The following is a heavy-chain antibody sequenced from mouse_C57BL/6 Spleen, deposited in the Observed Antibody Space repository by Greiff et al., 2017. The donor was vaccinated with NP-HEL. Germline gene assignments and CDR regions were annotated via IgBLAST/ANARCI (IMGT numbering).Heavy chain of an antibody. D-gene: IGHD2-4*01. CDR3: ERRRIYDDYGAAWFAY. Sequence: VQLQQSGAELVQPGASVKMSCKASGYTFTTYPIEWMKQNHGKSLEWIGNFHPYNDDTKYNEKFKGKATLTVEKSSSTVYLALSRLTSDDSAVYYCERRRIYDDYGAAWFAYWGQGTLVTVSA. CDR2: FHPYNDDT. CDR1: GYTFTTYP. J-gene: IGHJ3*01. V-gene: IGHV1-47*01.